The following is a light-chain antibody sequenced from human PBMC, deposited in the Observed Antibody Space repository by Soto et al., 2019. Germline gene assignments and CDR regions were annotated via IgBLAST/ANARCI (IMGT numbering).Light chain of an antibody. Sequence: DIQMTQSPTSLSASVGDRVTITCQASQGIRNFVAWYQQKPAKAPKLLIYAASTLQSGVPSRFSGSGSGTDFTLPINSLQPEDVATYSCQQYSSVPVFGPGTKVEI. V-gene: IGKV1-27*01. CDR1: QGIRNF. CDR3: QQYSSVPV. J-gene: IGKJ3*01. CDR2: AAS.